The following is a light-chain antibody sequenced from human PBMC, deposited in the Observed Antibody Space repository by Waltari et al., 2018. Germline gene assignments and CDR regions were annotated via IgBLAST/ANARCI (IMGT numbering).Light chain of an antibody. V-gene: IGKV1-39*01. Sequence: DIQMTQSPPSLSAFVGDRVVITCRASQTISDYLNWYQQKPGKAPQLLIYAVSSLQTGVPSRFSGSGSETDFTLTISGLQPEDIATYYCQQSYSTWTFGQGTKVELK. CDR2: AVS. CDR1: QTISDY. CDR3: QQSYSTWT. J-gene: IGKJ1*01.